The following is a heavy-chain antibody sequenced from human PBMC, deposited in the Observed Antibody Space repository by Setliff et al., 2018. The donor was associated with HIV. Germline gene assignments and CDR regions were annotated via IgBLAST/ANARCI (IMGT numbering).Heavy chain of an antibody. CDR3: ARNTFGSDSERLDS. J-gene: IGHJ4*02. CDR2: LRPSGNT. CDR1: GGPFSSSSYY. Sequence: SETLSLTCTVSGGPFSSSSYYWGWIRQPPGKGLEWIGSLRPSGNTYYNPSLKSRVTISVDTSKNQFSLNLSSVTAADTAVYYCARNTFGSDSERLDSWGQGTLVTVSS. V-gene: IGHV4-39*01. D-gene: IGHD3-3*01.